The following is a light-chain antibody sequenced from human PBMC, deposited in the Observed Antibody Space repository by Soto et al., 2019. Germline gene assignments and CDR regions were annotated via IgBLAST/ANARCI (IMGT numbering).Light chain of an antibody. CDR3: QQSYSTTWT. Sequence: DIQMTQSPSSLFASVGDRVTITCRASQGISTYLNWYQQKPGKAPKLLIYAASSLQSGVPSRFSGGGSETDFTLTISSLQPEDFATYSCQQSYSTTWTFGQGTKVDIK. V-gene: IGKV1-39*01. J-gene: IGKJ1*01. CDR1: QGISTY. CDR2: AAS.